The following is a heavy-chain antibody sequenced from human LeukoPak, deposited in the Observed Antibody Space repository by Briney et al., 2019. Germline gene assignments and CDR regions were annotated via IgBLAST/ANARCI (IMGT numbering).Heavy chain of an antibody. CDR3: VKDRSPTRGYYFDH. CDR1: GFTFDDYA. V-gene: IGHV3-43D*04. D-gene: IGHD1-26*01. J-gene: IGHJ4*02. Sequence: GGSLRLSCAASGFTFDDYAMHWVRQTPEKGLEWVSLISWDGGTTYYADSVQGRFTVSRDNSKNSLYLQMNSLRAEDTALYYCVKDRSPTRGYYFDHWGQGALITVSS. CDR2: ISWDGGTT.